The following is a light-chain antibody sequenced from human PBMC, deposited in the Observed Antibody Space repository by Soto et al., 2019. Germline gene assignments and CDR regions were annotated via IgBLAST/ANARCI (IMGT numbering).Light chain of an antibody. CDR1: QGISNY. Sequence: DIQMTQSPSSLSASVGDRVTITCRASQGISNYLAWYQQKPGKVPKLLIYAASILQSGVPSRFSGSGSGTDFTLTISSLQPEDVATYYCQKYNSAPQITFGPGTKVDIK. CDR2: AAS. V-gene: IGKV1-27*01. J-gene: IGKJ3*01. CDR3: QKYNSAPQIT.